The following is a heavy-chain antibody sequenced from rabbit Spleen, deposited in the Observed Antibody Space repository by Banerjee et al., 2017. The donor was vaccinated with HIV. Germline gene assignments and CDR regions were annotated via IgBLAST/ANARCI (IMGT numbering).Heavy chain of an antibody. CDR3: ARDLAGYVGFGYASYLDL. CDR1: GFSFSNKAV. Sequence: QSLEESGGDLVKPGASLTLTCTASGFSFSNKAVMCWVRQAPGKGLEWIACINTATGKPVYATWAKGRFTISTTSSTTVTLQMTSLTAADTATYFCARDLAGYVGFGYASYLDLWGPGTLVTVS. J-gene: IGHJ6*01. D-gene: IGHD6-1*01. V-gene: IGHV1S40*01. CDR2: INTATGKP.